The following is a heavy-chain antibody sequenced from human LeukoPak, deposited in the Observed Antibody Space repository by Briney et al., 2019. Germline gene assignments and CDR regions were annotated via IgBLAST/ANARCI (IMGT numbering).Heavy chain of an antibody. D-gene: IGHD2-2*02. J-gene: IGHJ4*02. Sequence: SVKVSCKASGYTFTGYYLHWVRQAPGQGLEWMGRIDPDSGGTHYAQKFQVRVTVTRDTSITTVYMELSGLTSDGTAVYYCARVPGPYTTSRFDYWGQGTLVTVSS. CDR3: ARVPGPYTTSRFDY. V-gene: IGHV1-2*02. CDR2: IDPDSGGT. CDR1: GYTFTGYY.